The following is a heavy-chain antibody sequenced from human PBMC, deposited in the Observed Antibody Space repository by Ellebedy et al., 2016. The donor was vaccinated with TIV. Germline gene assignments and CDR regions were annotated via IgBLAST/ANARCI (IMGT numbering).Heavy chain of an antibody. CDR2: INPNSGGT. D-gene: IGHD4-17*01. J-gene: IGHJ4*02. V-gene: IGHV1-2*02. Sequence: AASVKVSCKASGYIFAGYYMHWVRQAPGQGLEWTGWINPNSGGTTYAQKFQGRVTMTRDTSISTAYMELSRLRSDDTAVYYGARVSRTKVTTRYWGQGTLVTVSS. CDR3: ARVSRTKVTTRY. CDR1: GYIFAGYY.